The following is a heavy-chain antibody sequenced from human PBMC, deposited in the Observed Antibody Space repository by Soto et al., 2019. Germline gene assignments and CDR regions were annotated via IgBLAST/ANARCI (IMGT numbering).Heavy chain of an antibody. CDR2: IKKDGSEE. V-gene: IGHV3-7*04. Sequence: GSLRLSCAASGFTFSTYWMSWVRQAPGKGLEWVANIKKDGSEEYYVDSVKGRFTISRDNAKNSLYLQMNSLRAEDTAIYYCATDYSTSWYFPFDYWGQGTLVTVSS. D-gene: IGHD6-13*01. CDR1: GFTFSTYW. J-gene: IGHJ4*02. CDR3: ATDYSTSWYFPFDY.